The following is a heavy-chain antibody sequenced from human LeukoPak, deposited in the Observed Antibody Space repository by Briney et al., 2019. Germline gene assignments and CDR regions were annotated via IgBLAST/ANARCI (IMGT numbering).Heavy chain of an antibody. D-gene: IGHD2-2*01. J-gene: IGHJ3*02. CDR1: GFTFCSYA. CDR2: ISSNGGST. Sequence: GGSLRLSCAASGFTFCSYAMYWVRQAPGKGLEYVSAISSNGGSTYYANSVTGRFTISRDNSKNTLYLQMGSLRAEDMAVYYCARDLVVVPTGAFDIWGQGTMVTVSS. V-gene: IGHV3-64*01. CDR3: ARDLVVVPTGAFDI.